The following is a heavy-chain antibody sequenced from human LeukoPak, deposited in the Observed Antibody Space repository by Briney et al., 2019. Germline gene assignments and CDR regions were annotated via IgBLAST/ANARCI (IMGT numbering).Heavy chain of an antibody. V-gene: IGHV3-30*02. CDR3: AKGGRHGHSSYERGYFGF. CDR2: IRYSGSKK. CDR1: WGCCNNID. D-gene: IGHD2-15*01. Sequence: SAAFWGCCNNIDMERIRQGSRWGLARFAYIRYSGSKKYYVDSVEGRFTISRDNSKNTLYVQMNSLRTEDTAVYYCAKGGRHGHSSYERGYFGFWGQGTLVTVSS. J-gene: IGHJ4*02.